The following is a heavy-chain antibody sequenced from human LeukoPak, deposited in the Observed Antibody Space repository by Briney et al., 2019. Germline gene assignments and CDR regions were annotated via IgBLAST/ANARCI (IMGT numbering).Heavy chain of an antibody. CDR2: ISSSGSTI. Sequence: PGGSLRLSCAASGFTFSDYYMSWIRQAPGKGLEWVSYISSSGSTIYYADSVKGRFAISRDNAKNSLYLQMNSLRAEDTAVYYCAKVYSGSYYEENYWGQGTLVTVSS. J-gene: IGHJ4*02. CDR1: GFTFSDYY. V-gene: IGHV3-11*01. D-gene: IGHD1-26*01. CDR3: AKVYSGSYYEENY.